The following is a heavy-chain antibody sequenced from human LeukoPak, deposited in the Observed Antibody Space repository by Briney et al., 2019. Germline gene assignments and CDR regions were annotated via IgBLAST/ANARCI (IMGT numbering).Heavy chain of an antibody. CDR3: ARDQIAATSSHYYYYMDV. J-gene: IGHJ6*03. D-gene: IGHD6-25*01. Sequence: ASVKVSCKASGGTFSSYAISWVRQAPGQGLEWMGGIIPIFGTANHAQKFQGRVTITTDESTSTAYMELSSLRSEDTAVYYCARDQIAATSSHYYYYMDVWGKGTTVTVSS. CDR2: IIPIFGTA. CDR1: GGTFSSYA. V-gene: IGHV1-69*05.